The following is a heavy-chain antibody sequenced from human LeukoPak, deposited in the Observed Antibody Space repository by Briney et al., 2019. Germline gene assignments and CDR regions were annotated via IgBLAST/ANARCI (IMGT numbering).Heavy chain of an antibody. D-gene: IGHD1-26*01. CDR2: IRYDSSSR. V-gene: IGHV3-30*02. Sequence: GGSLRLSCEASESSFSTYGMHWVRQAPGKWLEWVAFIRYDSSSRFYTDSVKGRFTISRDNSKNTLYLQMNSLRAEDTAVYYCAKASVVGGTYGYWGKGTTVTVSS. J-gene: IGHJ6*04. CDR3: AKASVVGGTYGY. CDR1: ESSFSTYG.